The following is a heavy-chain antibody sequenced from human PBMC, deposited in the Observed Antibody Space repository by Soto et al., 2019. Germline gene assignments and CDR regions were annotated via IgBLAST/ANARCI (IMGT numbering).Heavy chain of an antibody. CDR1: GFIFSDYD. CDR3: ARRPSLDY. V-gene: IGHV3-11*05. Sequence: QVPLVESGGGLVKPGGSLRLSCAASGFIFSDYDMTWIRQAPGKGLEWVSYISSGGGYTIYADSVKGRFTISRDNGKNSLYLQMNSLRAEDTAVYYCARRPSLDYWGQGILVTVSS. CDR2: ISSGGGYT. J-gene: IGHJ4*02.